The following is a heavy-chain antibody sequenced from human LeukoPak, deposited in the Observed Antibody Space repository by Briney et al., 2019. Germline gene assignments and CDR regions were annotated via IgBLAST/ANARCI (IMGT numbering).Heavy chain of an antibody. J-gene: IGHJ3*02. CDR1: GFTFSDYY. CDR2: ISSSGSTI. CDR3: ARKNCGVDCPLGAFDI. D-gene: IGHD2-21*02. V-gene: IGHV3-11*01. Sequence: GGSLRLSCAASGFTFSDYYMSWIRQAPGKGLEWVSYISSSGSTIYYADSVKGRFTISRDNDKNSLYLQMNSLRGEDTAVYYCARKNCGVDCPLGAFDIWGQGTMVTVSS.